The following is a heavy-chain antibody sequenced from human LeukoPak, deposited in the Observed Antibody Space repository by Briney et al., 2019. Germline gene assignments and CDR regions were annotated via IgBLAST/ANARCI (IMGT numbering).Heavy chain of an antibody. D-gene: IGHD3-10*01. V-gene: IGHV4-61*08. CDR2: IYYSGST. J-gene: IGHJ4*02. CDR1: GASVSSGGYY. CDR3: ARRGGSGRSFDY. Sequence: SETLSLTCTVSGASVSSGGYYWSWLRQPPGKGLEWIGYIYYSGSTNYNPSLKSRVTISVDTSKNQFSLKVSSVTAADTAVYYCARRGGSGRSFDYWGQGTLVTVSS.